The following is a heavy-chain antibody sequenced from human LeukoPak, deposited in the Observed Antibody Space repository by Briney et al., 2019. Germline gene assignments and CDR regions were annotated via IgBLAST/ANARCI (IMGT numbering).Heavy chain of an antibody. Sequence: GESLRISCKGSGYSFTSYWISWVREMPGEGLEWVGRIVPSGSYTNHRPSFQGHVTIAADKHIRTAYLQWSSLKASDTAMYYCARTIAPSYGSGSYRGGTDYWGQGTLVTVSS. V-gene: IGHV5-10-1*01. J-gene: IGHJ4*02. CDR3: ARTIAPSYGSGSYRGGTDY. CDR2: IVPSGSYT. CDR1: GYSFTSYW. D-gene: IGHD3-10*01.